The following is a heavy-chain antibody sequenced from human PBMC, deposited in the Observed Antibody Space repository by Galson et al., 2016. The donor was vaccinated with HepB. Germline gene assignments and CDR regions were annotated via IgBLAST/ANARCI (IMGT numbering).Heavy chain of an antibody. V-gene: IGHV3-20*04. J-gene: IGHJ4*02. Sequence: LRLSCAASGFTFDDYGMSWVRQTPGKGLEWVSGINWNGGSTGYADSVKGRFTISRDNAKNSLYLQMNSLRAEDTALYYCARAPYLYLAAAAYYFDYWGQGTLVTVSS. CDR2: INWNGGST. CDR3: ARAPYLYLAAAAYYFDY. D-gene: IGHD6-13*01. CDR1: GFTFDDYG.